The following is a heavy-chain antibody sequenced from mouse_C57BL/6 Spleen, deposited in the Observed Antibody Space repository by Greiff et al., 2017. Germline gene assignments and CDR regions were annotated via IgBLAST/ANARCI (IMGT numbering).Heavy chain of an antibody. CDR3: TRGGYYGNYGYFDV. J-gene: IGHJ1*03. D-gene: IGHD2-1*01. CDR1: GYTFTDYE. V-gene: IGHV1-15*01. Sequence: VKLVESGAELVRPGASVTLSCKASGYTFTDYEMHWVKQTPVHGLEWIGAIDPETGGTAYNQKFKGKAILTADKSSSTAYMELRSLTSEDSAVYYCTRGGYYGNYGYFDVWGTGTTVTVSS. CDR2: IDPETGGT.